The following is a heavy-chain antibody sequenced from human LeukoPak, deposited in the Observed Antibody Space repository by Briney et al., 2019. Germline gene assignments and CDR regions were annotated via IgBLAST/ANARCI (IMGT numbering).Heavy chain of an antibody. D-gene: IGHD3-10*01. V-gene: IGHV3-66*01. CDR2: IYSGGST. Sequence: GRSLRLSCAASGFTVSSNYMSWVRQAPGKGLEWVSVIYSGGSTYYADSVKGRFTISRDNSKNTLYLQMNSLRAEDTAVYYCAVGAMVRGVIFDYWGQGTLVTVSS. J-gene: IGHJ4*02. CDR1: GFTVSSNY. CDR3: AVGAMVRGVIFDY.